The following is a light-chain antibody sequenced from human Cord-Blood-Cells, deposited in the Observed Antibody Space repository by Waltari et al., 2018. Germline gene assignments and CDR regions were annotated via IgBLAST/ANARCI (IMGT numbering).Light chain of an antibody. CDR2: DVS. J-gene: IGLJ3*02. CDR3: SSYTSSSTWV. Sequence: SALTQPASVSGSPGQSTTISCHATSLDVGAYHYVSWYQQHPLTASELMSYDVSKRPSGVSNRFSGTRAGNTASLTSSGLQAEEEADYCCSSYTSSSTWVFGGGTKLTVL. CDR1: SLDVGAYHY. V-gene: IGLV2-14*01.